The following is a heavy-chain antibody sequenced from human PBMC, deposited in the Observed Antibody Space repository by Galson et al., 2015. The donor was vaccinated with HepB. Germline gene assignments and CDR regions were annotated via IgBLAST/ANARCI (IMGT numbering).Heavy chain of an antibody. CDR3: ARDSRGGRDTAMEGGFDY. CDR2: ISYDGNNK. D-gene: IGHD5-18*01. Sequence: SLRLSCAASGFTFSSYAMHWVRQAPGKGLEWAAVISYDGNNKYHADSVKGRFTISRDNSKITLYLQMNSLRAEDTAVYYCARDSRGGRDTAMEGGFDYWGQGTLVTVSS. V-gene: IGHV3-30-3*01. J-gene: IGHJ4*02. CDR1: GFTFSSYA.